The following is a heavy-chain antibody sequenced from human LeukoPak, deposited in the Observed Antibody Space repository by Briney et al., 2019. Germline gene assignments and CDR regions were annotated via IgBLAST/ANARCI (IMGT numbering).Heavy chain of an antibody. V-gene: IGHV4-4*02. CDR1: GGSISSSNW. D-gene: IGHD3-22*01. CDR3: ARSSYYDSTYGMDV. J-gene: IGHJ6*02. CDR2: IYHSGST. Sequence: SETLSLTCAVSGGSISSSNWRSWVRQPPGKGLEWIGEIYHSGSTNYNPSLKSRVTISVDNSKNHFSLKLSSVTAADTAVYYCARSSYYDSTYGMDVWGQGTTVTVSS.